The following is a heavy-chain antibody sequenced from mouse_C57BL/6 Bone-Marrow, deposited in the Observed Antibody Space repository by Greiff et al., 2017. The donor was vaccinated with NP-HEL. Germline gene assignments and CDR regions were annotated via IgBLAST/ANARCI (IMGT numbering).Heavy chain of an antibody. V-gene: IGHV1-7*01. Sequence: VQRVESGAELAKPGASVKLSCKASGYTFTSYWMHWVKQRPGQGLEWIGYINPSSGYTKYNQKFKDKATLTADKSSSTAYMQLSSLTYEDSAVYYCASPITTVVATPDWGQGTTLTVSS. CDR2: INPSSGYT. J-gene: IGHJ2*01. CDR1: GYTFTSYW. CDR3: ASPITTVVATPD. D-gene: IGHD1-1*01.